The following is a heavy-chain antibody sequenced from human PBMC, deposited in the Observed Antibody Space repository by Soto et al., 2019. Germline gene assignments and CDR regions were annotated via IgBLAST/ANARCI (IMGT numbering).Heavy chain of an antibody. CDR2: ISYDGSNK. CDR1: GFTFSSYA. J-gene: IGHJ4*02. V-gene: IGHV3-30-3*01. D-gene: IGHD6-13*01. Sequence: QVQLVESGGGVVQPGRSLRLSCAASGFTFSSYAMHWVRQAPGKGLEWVAVISYDGSNKYYADSVKGRFTISRDNSKNTXXLQMNSRRAEDTAVYYCAREARIAAAGTSYRIFDYWGQGTLVTVSS. CDR3: AREARIAAAGTSYRIFDY.